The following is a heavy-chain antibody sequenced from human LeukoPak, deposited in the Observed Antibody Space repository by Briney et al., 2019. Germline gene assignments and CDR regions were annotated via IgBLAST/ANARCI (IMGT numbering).Heavy chain of an antibody. CDR3: AKLDGSGAGSSRPPIDY. CDR1: GFTFSSYW. D-gene: IGHD3-10*01. V-gene: IGHV3-23*01. Sequence: GGSLRLSCAASGFTFSSYWMSWVRQAPGKGLEWVSGISGSGDTTYYADSVKGRFTISRDNSKNMLYLQIKSLGAEDTAIYYCAKLDGSGAGSSRPPIDYWGQGSLVTVSS. CDR2: ISGSGDTT. J-gene: IGHJ4*02.